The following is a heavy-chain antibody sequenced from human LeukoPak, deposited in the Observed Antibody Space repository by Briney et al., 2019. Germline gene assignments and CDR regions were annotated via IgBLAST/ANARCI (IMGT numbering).Heavy chain of an antibody. CDR3: AREITMIRGVIKEAFDI. CDR2: ISSSSNYI. D-gene: IGHD3-10*01. J-gene: IGHJ3*02. Sequence: GGSLRLSCAASGFTFSSYTMNWVRQAPGKGLDWVSSISSSSNYIYYADSVKGRFTISRDNAKNSVYPQMNSLRAEDTALYYCAREITMIRGVIKEAFDIWGQGTMVTVSS. V-gene: IGHV3-21*01. CDR1: GFTFSSYT.